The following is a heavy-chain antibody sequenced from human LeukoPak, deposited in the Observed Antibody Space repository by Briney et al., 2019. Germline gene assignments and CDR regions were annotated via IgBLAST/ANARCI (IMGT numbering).Heavy chain of an antibody. CDR1: GFTFGSYA. J-gene: IGHJ4*02. D-gene: IGHD6-19*01. V-gene: IGHV3-30*03. CDR3: AGQWLPSKVSYYFDF. CDR2: ISYDGSNK. Sequence: PGGSLRLSCAASGFTFGSYAMHWVRQAPGKGLEWVAVISYDGSNKYYADSVKGRFTISRDNSKNTLYLQMNSLRAEDTAVYYCAGQWLPSKVSYYFDFWGQGTLVTVSS.